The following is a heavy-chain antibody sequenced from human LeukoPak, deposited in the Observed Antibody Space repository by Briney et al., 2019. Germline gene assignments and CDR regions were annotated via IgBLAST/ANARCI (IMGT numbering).Heavy chain of an antibody. J-gene: IGHJ4*02. CDR2: IYYSGST. V-gene: IGHV4-59*01. D-gene: IGHD3-3*01. CDR3: ARVSGRSIFGVVIFDY. Sequence: NPSETLSLTCTVSGGSISSYYWSWIRQPPGKGLEWIGYIYYSGSTNYNPSLKSRVTISVDTSKNQFSLKLSSVTAADTAVYYCARVSGRSIFGVVIFDYWGQGTLVTVSS. CDR1: GGSISSYY.